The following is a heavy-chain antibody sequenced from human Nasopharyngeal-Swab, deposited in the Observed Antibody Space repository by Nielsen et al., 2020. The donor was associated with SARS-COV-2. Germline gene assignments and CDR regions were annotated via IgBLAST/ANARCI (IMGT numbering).Heavy chain of an antibody. CDR2: ISGSVRSI. J-gene: IGHJ3*02. Sequence: GGSLRLSCAGSDFTFGDYGMNWVRQAPGQGLECISFISGSVRSIFYADSVKGRFTVSRDNAKNSLYLQMDFLRDEDTATYSCARDFRVGTTRDAFDIWGQGTVVTVSS. CDR1: DFTFGDYG. CDR3: ARDFRVGTTRDAFDI. D-gene: IGHD1/OR15-1a*01. V-gene: IGHV3-48*02.